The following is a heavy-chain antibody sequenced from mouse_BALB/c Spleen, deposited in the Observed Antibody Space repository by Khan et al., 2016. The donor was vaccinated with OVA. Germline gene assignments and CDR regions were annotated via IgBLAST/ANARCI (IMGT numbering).Heavy chain of an antibody. V-gene: IGHV9-3-1*01. CDR1: GYTFTNYG. CDR3: ARPPYFSYVMVY. J-gene: IGHJ4*01. Sequence: LVESGPELKKPGETVKISCKASGYTFTNYGMNWVKQAPGKGLKWMGWINTYTGEPTYADDFKGRFAFSLETSASTAYLQINNLKNEATAKYFSARPPYFSYVMVYWGQGTSVTDSS. D-gene: IGHD2-10*01. CDR2: INTYTGEP.